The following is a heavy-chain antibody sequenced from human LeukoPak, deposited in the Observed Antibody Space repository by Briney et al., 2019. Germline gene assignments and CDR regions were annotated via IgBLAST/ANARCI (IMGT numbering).Heavy chain of an antibody. J-gene: IGHJ5*02. D-gene: IGHD5-18*01. V-gene: IGHV4-31*03. CDR2: IYYSGST. CDR1: GDSISRGGFY. Sequence: PSETLSLTCTVSGDSISRGGFYWTWIRHHPGKGLEWIGYIYYSGSTNYNPSLESRVTISIDTSKNPFSLKLSSVTAADTAVYYCARGSRYSYHWFDPWGQGTLVTVSS. CDR3: ARGSRYSYHWFDP.